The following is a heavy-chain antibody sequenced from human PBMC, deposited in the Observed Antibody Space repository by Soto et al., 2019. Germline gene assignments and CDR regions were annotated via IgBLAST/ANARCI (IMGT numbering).Heavy chain of an antibody. Sequence: QLQLQESGPGLVKPSETLSLTCTVSGGSISSSSYYWGWIRQPPGKGLEWIGSIYYSGSTYYNPSLKSRVTISVDTSKNQFSLKLSSVTAADTAGYYCARQSAVAGKGDNWFDPWGQGTLVTVSS. V-gene: IGHV4-39*01. D-gene: IGHD6-19*01. CDR3: ARQSAVAGKGDNWFDP. CDR1: GGSISSSSYY. CDR2: IYYSGST. J-gene: IGHJ5*02.